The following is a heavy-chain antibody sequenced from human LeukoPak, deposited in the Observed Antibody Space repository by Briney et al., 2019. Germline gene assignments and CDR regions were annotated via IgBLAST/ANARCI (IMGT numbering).Heavy chain of an antibody. CDR1: GFTFSSYA. D-gene: IGHD3-16*02. V-gene: IGHV3-23*01. Sequence: GGSLRLSCAASGFTFSSYAMSWDRQAPGKGLEWVSAISGSGGSTYYADSVKGRFTIARDNSKNTLYLQMNSLRAEDTAVYYCAKFSSLYDYVWGSYRPGYYFDYWGQGTLVTVSS. CDR3: AKFSSLYDYVWGSYRPGYYFDY. J-gene: IGHJ4*02. CDR2: ISGSGGST.